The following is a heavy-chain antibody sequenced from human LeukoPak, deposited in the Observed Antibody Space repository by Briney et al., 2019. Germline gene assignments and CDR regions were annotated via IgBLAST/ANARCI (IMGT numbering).Heavy chain of an antibody. Sequence: SGGSLRLSCAGSGFIFSIYSMNWVRQAPGKGLEWVASISSTSSYIYYADSVKGRFTISRDNAKNSLYLQMNSLRAEDTAVYYCAREIVVVPAWGQGALVTVSS. J-gene: IGHJ4*02. CDR1: GFIFSIYS. CDR2: ISSTSSYI. CDR3: AREIVVVPA. V-gene: IGHV3-21*06. D-gene: IGHD2-2*01.